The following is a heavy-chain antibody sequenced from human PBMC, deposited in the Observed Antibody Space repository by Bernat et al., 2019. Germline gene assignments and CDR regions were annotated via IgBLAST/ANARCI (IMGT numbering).Heavy chain of an antibody. J-gene: IGHJ4*02. CDR2: ISGSGGST. CDR3: AKDRDVVVTATHLGGGYFDY. D-gene: IGHD2-21*02. V-gene: IGHV3-23*01. Sequence: EVQLLESGGGLVQPGGSLRLSCAASGFTFSSYAMSWVRQAPGKGLEWVSAISGSGGSTYYADSVKGRFTISRDNSKNTLYLQMNSLRAEDTAVYYCAKDRDVVVTATHLGGGYFDYWGQGTLVTVSS. CDR1: GFTFSSYA.